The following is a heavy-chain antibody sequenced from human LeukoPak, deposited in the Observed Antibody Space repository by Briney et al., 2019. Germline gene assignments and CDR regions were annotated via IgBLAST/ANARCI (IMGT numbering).Heavy chain of an antibody. V-gene: IGHV3-7*01. D-gene: IGHD3-22*01. CDR2: IKRDGSEK. CDR1: GFTFSSYG. CDR3: ARDRDYYDSSGYYLN. J-gene: IGHJ4*02. Sequence: GGSLRLSCAASGFTFSSYGMHWVRQAPGKGLEWVANIKRDGSEKYYVDSVKGRFTISRDNAKNSLYLQMNSLRAEDTAVYYCARDRDYYDSSGYYLNWGQGTLVTVSS.